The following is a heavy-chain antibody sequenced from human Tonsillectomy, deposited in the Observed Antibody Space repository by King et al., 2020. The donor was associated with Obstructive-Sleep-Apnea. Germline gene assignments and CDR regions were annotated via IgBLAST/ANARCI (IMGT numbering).Heavy chain of an antibody. CDR3: ARVGGPYGDYGVFRFDP. J-gene: IGHJ5*02. D-gene: IGHD4-17*01. Sequence: VQLVESGGGVVQPGGSLRLSCAASGFTFSSYWMGWVRQAPGKGLEWGVNIKEGGGERNYVDFCKGRFTISRDNAKNSVCLQMNSLRAEDTAVYYSARVGGPYGDYGVFRFDPWGQETLVTVSS. CDR2: IKEGGGER. CDR1: GFTFSSYW. V-gene: IGHV3-7*03.